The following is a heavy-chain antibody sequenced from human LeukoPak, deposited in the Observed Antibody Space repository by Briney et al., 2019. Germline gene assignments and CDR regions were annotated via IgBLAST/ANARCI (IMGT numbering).Heavy chain of an antibody. D-gene: IGHD6-6*01. V-gene: IGHV4-59*08. CDR3: ARRTVSHDTSSVGNWLDP. J-gene: IGHJ5*02. Sequence: SETLSLTCTVSGVSFSSYYWNWIRQSPGKGLEWIGHISYSGGTNYNPSLKSRVTISEDTSKNQFSLRLSSVTTADTAVYYGARRTVSHDTSSVGNWLDPWGQGTLVTVSS. CDR1: GVSFSSYY. CDR2: ISYSGGT.